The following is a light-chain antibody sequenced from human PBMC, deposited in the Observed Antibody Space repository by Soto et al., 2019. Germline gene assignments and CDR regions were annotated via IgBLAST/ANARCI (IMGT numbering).Light chain of an antibody. CDR1: NSNIGAGYD. V-gene: IGLV1-40*01. CDR2: TNN. CDR3: QSYDSRLSAYV. J-gene: IGLJ1*01. Sequence: QPVQTQPDEVSGAKGQRASISCTGKNSNIGAGYDVHWYLQLPGTAPKLLVYTNNNRPSGVPDRFSGSKSGTSASLAITGLQAEDEADYYCQSYDSRLSAYVFGTGTKVTVL.